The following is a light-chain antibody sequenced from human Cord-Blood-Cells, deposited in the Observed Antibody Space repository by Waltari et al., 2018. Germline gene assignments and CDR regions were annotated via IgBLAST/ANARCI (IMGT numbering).Light chain of an antibody. CDR3: QQYDSDPWT. CDR2: AAS. V-gene: IGKV1-8*01. J-gene: IGKJ1*01. CDR1: QGISSY. Sequence: AIRMTQSPSPFSAATGGRVTSTCRASQGISSYLAWYQQKPGKAPKLLIYAASTLQSGVPSRISGSESETDFNLTIRCLQSEDIAIYDSQQYDSDPWTFGQGTKVEIK.